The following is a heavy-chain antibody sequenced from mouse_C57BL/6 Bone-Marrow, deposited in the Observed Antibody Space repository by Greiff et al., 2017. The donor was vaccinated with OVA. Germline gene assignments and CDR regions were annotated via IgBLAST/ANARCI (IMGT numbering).Heavy chain of an antibody. CDR3: ARRYYGSSFYWYFEV. CDR1: GFNIKDYY. V-gene: IGHV14-2*01. Sequence: VQLQQSGAELVKPGASVKLSCTASGFNIKDYYMHWVKQRTEQGLEGIGRIDPEDGETKFAPKFQGKATITADTSSNTAYLQLSSLTSEDTAVYYCARRYYGSSFYWYFEVWGTGTTVTVSS. J-gene: IGHJ1*03. D-gene: IGHD1-1*01. CDR2: IDPEDGET.